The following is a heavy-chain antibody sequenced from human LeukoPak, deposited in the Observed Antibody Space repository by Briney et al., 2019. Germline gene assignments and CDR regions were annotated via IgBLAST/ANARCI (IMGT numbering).Heavy chain of an antibody. CDR2: MKSKTDGGTT. CDR1: GFTFSNAW. V-gene: IGHV3-15*01. Sequence: MSGGSLRLSCAASGFTFSNAWMSWVRQAPGKGLEWVGRMKSKTDGGTTDYAAPVKGRFTISRDNSMNTAYLQMNSLRAEDTAIYYCARDLYKHFFDSWGQGTLVTVSS. CDR3: ARDLYKHFFDS. J-gene: IGHJ4*02. D-gene: IGHD1-14*01.